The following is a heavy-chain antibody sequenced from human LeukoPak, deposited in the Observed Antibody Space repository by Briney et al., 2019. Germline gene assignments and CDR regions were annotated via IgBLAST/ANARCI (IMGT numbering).Heavy chain of an antibody. J-gene: IGHJ6*03. CDR1: GFTFSSYA. D-gene: IGHD6-13*01. CDR3: ARAFWDSSSWYARYYYYYMDV. CDR2: ISSSSSYI. Sequence: GGPLRLSCAASGFTFSSYAMSWVRQAPGKGLEWVSSISSSSSYIYYADSVKGRFTISRDNAKNSLYLQMNSLRAEDTAVYYCARAFWDSSSWYARYYYYYMDVWGKGTTVTVSS. V-gene: IGHV3-21*01.